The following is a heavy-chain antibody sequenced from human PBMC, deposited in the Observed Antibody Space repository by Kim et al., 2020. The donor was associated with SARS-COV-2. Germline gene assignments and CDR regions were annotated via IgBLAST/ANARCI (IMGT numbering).Heavy chain of an antibody. J-gene: IGHJ6*02. CDR2: ISFDGRNK. CDR3: ARGNYYESVSLSDYYNGMDV. CDR1: GVSFDSSA. Sequence: GGSLRLSCAASGVSFDSSAMNWVRQAPGKGLEWVAVISFDGRNKAYADSVKGRFTISIDNSKSTLHLQMNSLRVEDTAVYYCARGNYYESVSLSDYYNGMDVWGQGTTVTVSS. V-gene: IGHV3-30-3*01. D-gene: IGHD3-10*01.